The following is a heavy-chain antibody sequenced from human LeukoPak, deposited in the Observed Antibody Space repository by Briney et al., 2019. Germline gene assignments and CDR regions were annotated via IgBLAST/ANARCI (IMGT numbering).Heavy chain of an antibody. Sequence: ASVKVSCKASGYTFTGYYMHWVRQAPGQGPEWMGWINPNSGGTNYAQKFQGRVTMTRDTSLSTVYMELSRLRSDDTAVYYCATQATSGWHFSWGQGTLVTISS. V-gene: IGHV1-2*02. J-gene: IGHJ5*02. D-gene: IGHD6-19*01. CDR1: GYTFTGYY. CDR2: INPNSGGT. CDR3: ATQATSGWHFS.